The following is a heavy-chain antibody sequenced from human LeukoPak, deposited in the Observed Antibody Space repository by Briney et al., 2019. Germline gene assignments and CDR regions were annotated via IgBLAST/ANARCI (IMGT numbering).Heavy chain of an antibody. CDR3: TGYDPFDY. D-gene: IGHD5-12*01. CDR1: GFTFSNYA. J-gene: IGHJ4*02. V-gene: IGHV3-30*03. CDR2: ISSDGSNK. Sequence: GGSLRLSCAASGFTFSNYAMHWVRQAPGKGLEWVAVISSDGSNKYYTDSVKGRFTISRDNSKNTLYLQMNSLRAEDTAVYYCTGYDPFDYWGQGTLVTVSS.